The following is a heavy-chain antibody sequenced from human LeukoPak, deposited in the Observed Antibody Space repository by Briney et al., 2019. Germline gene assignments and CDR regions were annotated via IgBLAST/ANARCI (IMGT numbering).Heavy chain of an antibody. D-gene: IGHD3-16*01. CDR1: GGSISSYY. V-gene: IGHV4-59*01. Sequence: SETLSLTCTVSGGSISSYYWSWIRQPPGKGLEWLGYIYYSGSTNYNPSLKSRVTISVDTSKNQFSLKLSSVTAADTAVYYCARETSQKGAHYMDVWGKGTTVTISS. CDR3: ARETSQKGAHYMDV. CDR2: IYYSGST. J-gene: IGHJ6*03.